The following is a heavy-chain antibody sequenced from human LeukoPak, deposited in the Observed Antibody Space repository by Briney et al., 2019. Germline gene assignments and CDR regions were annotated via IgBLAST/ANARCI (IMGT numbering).Heavy chain of an antibody. CDR2: IRYDGSNK. CDR1: GFTFSSYG. Sequence: GGSLRLSCAASGFTFSSYGMHWVRQAPGKGLEWVAFIRYDGSNKYYADSVKGRFTISRDNSKNTLYLQMNSLRAEDTAVYYCAKVRDSSGYHQYYFDYWGQGTLVTVSS. V-gene: IGHV3-30*02. CDR3: AKVRDSSGYHQYYFDY. J-gene: IGHJ4*02. D-gene: IGHD3-22*01.